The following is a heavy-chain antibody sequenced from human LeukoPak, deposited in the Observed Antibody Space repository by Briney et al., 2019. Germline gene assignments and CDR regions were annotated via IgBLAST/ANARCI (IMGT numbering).Heavy chain of an antibody. J-gene: IGHJ4*02. CDR1: GFTFNSYA. D-gene: IGHD1-26*01. CDR2: INKDGGEK. Sequence: GRSLRLSCAASGFTFNSYAMHWVRQAPGKGLEWVANINKDGGEKYYVDSVKGRFTISRDNAKNSLYLQMNSLRADDTAVYYCVKDSPPRYSGSPPAYWGQGTLVTVSS. CDR3: VKDSPPRYSGSPPAY. V-gene: IGHV3-7*03.